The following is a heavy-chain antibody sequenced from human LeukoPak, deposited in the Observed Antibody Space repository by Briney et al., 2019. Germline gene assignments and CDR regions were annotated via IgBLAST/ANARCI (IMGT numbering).Heavy chain of an antibody. J-gene: IGHJ4*02. D-gene: IGHD3-10*01. CDR1: GFTFTTYW. V-gene: IGHV3-7*01. CDR2: IKQDGSDK. CDR3: AREDYGSGSQGYYFDY. Sequence: GGSLRLSCAASGFTFTTYWMSWVRQALGKGLEWVANIKQDGSDKYYVDSVKGRFTISRDNAKNSLYLQMNSLRAEDTAVYYCAREDYGSGSQGYYFDYWGQGTLVTVSS.